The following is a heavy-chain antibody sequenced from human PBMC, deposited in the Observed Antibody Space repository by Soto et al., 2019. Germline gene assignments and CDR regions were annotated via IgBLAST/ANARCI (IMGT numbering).Heavy chain of an antibody. CDR1: GGSFNGYY. J-gene: IGHJ5*02. CDR2: IYHSGSA. CDR3: ARGRVYREVVFGVAIKRGGWFDP. Sequence: SETLSLTCAVYGGSFNGYYWNWIRLSPGKGLEWIGEIYHSGSANYNPSLKSRVTMSVDTSNNQFSLKLSSLTAADTAVYYCARGRVYREVVFGVAIKRGGWFDPWGQGTLVTVSS. D-gene: IGHD3-3*01. V-gene: IGHV4-34*01.